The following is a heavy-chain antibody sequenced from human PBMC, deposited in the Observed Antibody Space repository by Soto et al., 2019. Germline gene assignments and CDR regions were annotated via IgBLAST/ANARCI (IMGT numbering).Heavy chain of an antibody. CDR3: AKGFGTYWPFAY. Sequence: QVHLVESGGGVVQPGRSLRLSCAASGFSFSTYGMHWVRQAPGKGLEWVAFISNDGSNKYYADSVKGRFTISRDNSKNTLYRKRNSLRAEDTAVYYCAKGFGTYWPFAYGGQGTRVPVPS. V-gene: IGHV3-30*18. D-gene: IGHD1-1*01. CDR1: GFSFSTYG. CDR2: ISNDGSNK. J-gene: IGHJ4*02.